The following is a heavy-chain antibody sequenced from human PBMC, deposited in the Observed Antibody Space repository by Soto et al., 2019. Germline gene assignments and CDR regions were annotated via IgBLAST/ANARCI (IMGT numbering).Heavy chain of an antibody. J-gene: IGHJ6*02. D-gene: IGHD1-1*01. CDR1: GYTFSTYA. CDR2: IDGGNGHT. Sequence: ASVKVSCKASGYTFSTYALHWVRQAPGQGLEWMGWIDGGNGHTRYSQKFKDRVTISRDTPASTAYMELSGLRSEDTAVYYCARGKGMEENYYYYGMDVWGQGTTVTVSS. V-gene: IGHV1-3*01. CDR3: ARGKGMEENYYYYGMDV.